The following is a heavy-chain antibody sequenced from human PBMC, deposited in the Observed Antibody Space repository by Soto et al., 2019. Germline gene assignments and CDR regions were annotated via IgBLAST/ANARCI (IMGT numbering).Heavy chain of an antibody. V-gene: IGHV4-59*01. CDR3: ARGSEAWFDP. CDR2: VYATEIT. CDR1: GDSISSYF. Sequence: SETLPLTCTDSGDSISSYFWSWIRQPPGKGLEWSGYVYATEITNYIPTLRSRVAMSIDTSKNQFSLKVRSVTAADTAVYDCARGSEAWFDPWGQGTLVTVSS. J-gene: IGHJ5*02.